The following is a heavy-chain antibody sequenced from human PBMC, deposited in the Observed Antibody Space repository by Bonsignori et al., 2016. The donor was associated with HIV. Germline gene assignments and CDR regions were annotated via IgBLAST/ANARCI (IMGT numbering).Heavy chain of an antibody. CDR2: INHSGST. CDR1: GGSFSGYY. J-gene: IGHJ6*03. Sequence: SETLSLTCAVYGGSFSGYYWSWIRQPPGKGLEWIGEINHSGSTNYNPSLKSRVTISVDTSKNQFSLKLSSVTAADTAVYYCARGVGDSSPRPSRYYYMDVWAKGTTVTVSS. D-gene: IGHD6-13*01. CDR3: ARGVGDSSPRPSRYYYMDV. V-gene: IGHV4-34*01.